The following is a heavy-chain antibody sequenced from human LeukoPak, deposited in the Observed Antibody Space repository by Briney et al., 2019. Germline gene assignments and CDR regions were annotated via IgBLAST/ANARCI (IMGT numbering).Heavy chain of an antibody. CDR1: GYSISSGYY. CDR3: ARAGGAARPLWWFDP. CDR2: IYHSGST. D-gene: IGHD6-6*01. Sequence: SETLSLTCTVSGYSISSGYYWGWIRQPPGKGLEWIGSIYHSGSTYYNPSLKSRVTISVDTSKNQFSLKLSSVTAADTAVYYCARAGGAARPLWWFDPWGQGTLVTVSS. V-gene: IGHV4-38-2*02. J-gene: IGHJ5*02.